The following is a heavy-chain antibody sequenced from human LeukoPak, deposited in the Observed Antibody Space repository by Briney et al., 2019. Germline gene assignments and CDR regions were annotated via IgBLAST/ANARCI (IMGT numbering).Heavy chain of an antibody. J-gene: IGHJ4*02. Sequence: PSETLSLTCAVYGGSFSGYYWSWIRQPPGKGLEWIGEIYHSGSTNYNPSLKSRVTISVDKSKNQFSLKLSSVTAADTAVYYCATLAVAGKRADFDYWGQGTLVTVSS. CDR1: GGSFSGYY. CDR2: IYHSGST. V-gene: IGHV4-34*01. D-gene: IGHD6-19*01. CDR3: ATLAVAGKRADFDY.